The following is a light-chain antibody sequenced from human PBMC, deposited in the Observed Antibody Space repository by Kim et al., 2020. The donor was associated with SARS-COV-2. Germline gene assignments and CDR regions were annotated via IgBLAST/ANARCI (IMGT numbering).Light chain of an antibody. J-gene: IGKJ2*01. CDR2: GAS. V-gene: IGKV3-20*01. Sequence: EIVLTQSPGTLSLSPGERATLSCRASQDVDSKYLTWYQQKRGQAPRVLIFGASSRATDIPDRFSASGSGTDFTLTISRLEPEDFAMYYCQQSGTSPYTFGQGTKLEI. CDR3: QQSGTSPYT. CDR1: QDVDSKY.